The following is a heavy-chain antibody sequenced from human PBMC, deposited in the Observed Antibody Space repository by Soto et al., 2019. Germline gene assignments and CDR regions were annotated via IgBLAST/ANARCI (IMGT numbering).Heavy chain of an antibody. CDR2: IRGSGSDI. CDR3: ARLPRGPWNFDL. CDR1: GFTFSNYY. Sequence: QVQPVESGGALVKPGGSLRLSCAASGFTFSNYYMSWIRQAPGKGLEWVAYIRGSGSDIYYADSVRGRFTISRDNAKNSLFLQMDSLRAEDTAVYYCARLPRGPWNFDLWGRGTLVTVSS. V-gene: IGHV3-11*01. D-gene: IGHD3-10*01. J-gene: IGHJ2*01.